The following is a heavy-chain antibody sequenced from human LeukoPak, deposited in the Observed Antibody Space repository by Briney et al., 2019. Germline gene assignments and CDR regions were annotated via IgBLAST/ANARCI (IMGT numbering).Heavy chain of an antibody. CDR2: IKQDGSEK. CDR3: AADLPYYDFWSGYSNWFDP. J-gene: IGHJ5*02. CDR1: GFTFSSYW. V-gene: IGHV3-7*01. D-gene: IGHD3-3*01. Sequence: GGSLRLSCAASGFTFSSYWMSWVRQAPGKGLEWVANIKQDGSEKYYVDSVKGRFTISRDNAKNSLYLQMNSLRAEDTAVYYCAADLPYYDFWSGYSNWFDPWGQGTLVTVSS.